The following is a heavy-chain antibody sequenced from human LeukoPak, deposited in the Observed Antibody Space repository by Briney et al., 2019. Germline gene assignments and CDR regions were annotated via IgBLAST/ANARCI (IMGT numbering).Heavy chain of an antibody. CDR3: AKGVSEWGNLGN. CDR2: ISSASNTI. Sequence: GESLRLSCAASGFTFSSYSMNWVRQAPGKGLEWVSYISSASNTIYYADSVKGRFTISRDNAKNSLYLQMNSLRVEDTALYFCAKGVSEWGNLGNWGQGTLVTVSS. J-gene: IGHJ4*02. V-gene: IGHV3-48*01. CDR1: GFTFSSYS. D-gene: IGHD7-27*01.